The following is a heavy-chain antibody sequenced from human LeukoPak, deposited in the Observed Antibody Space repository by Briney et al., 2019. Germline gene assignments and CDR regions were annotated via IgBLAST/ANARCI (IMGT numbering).Heavy chain of an antibody. CDR3: ARKIPSGFYDSSGYPDY. D-gene: IGHD3-22*01. CDR1: GDSVTTYY. CDR2: VYYSGSA. V-gene: IGHV4-59*02. J-gene: IGHJ4*02. Sequence: PSETLSLTCTVSGDSVTTYYWSWIRQPPGKGLEWLGYVYYSGSATYNPSLKSRVTISVDTSKNQFSLRLSSVTAADTAVYYCARKIPSGFYDSSGYPDYWGQGTLVTVSS.